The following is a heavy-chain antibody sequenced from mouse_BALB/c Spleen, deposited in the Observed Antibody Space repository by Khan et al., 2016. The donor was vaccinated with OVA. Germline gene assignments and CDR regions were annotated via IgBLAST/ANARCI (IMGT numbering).Heavy chain of an antibody. CDR1: GFNIKDYY. Sequence: VQLKQSGAELVRPGALVKLSCKASGFNIKDYYIHWVKQRPEQGLEWIGWIDPENGNTIYEQKFLGKASITADTSSKTAYMQLSSLTSEDTAVYYCARDGYAPWCAYWGQGTLVTVSA. D-gene: IGHD2-2*01. CDR3: ARDGYAPWCAY. V-gene: IGHV14-1*02. CDR2: IDPENGNT. J-gene: IGHJ3*01.